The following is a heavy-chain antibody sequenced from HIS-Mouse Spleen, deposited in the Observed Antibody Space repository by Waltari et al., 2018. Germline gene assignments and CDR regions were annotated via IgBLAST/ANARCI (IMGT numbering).Heavy chain of an antibody. J-gene: IGHJ2*01. V-gene: IGHV4-59*01. CDR3: ARNGLEQSYWYFDL. CDR2: IYYSGST. Sequence: QVQLQESGSGLVKPSETLSLTCTVSGGSISSYYWSWIRQPPGKGLEWIGYIYYSGSTNYNPSLKSRVTISVDTSKNQFSLKLSSVTAADTAVYYCARNGLEQSYWYFDLWGRGTLVTVSS. D-gene: IGHD1-1*01. CDR1: GGSISSYY.